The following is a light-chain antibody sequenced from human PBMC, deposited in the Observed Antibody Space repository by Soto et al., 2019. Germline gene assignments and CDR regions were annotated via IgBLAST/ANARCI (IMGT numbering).Light chain of an antibody. CDR1: QTMRSSH. Sequence: EIVLTQSPGTLSLSPGERATLSCRASQTMRSSHLAWYQQKPGQAPRLLIYGASTRTFDVPDRFSGSGSGTNFTLTISSLQPDDFATYYCQHYNSYSEAFGQGTKVDIK. V-gene: IGKV3-20*01. CDR3: QHYNSYSEA. CDR2: GAS. J-gene: IGKJ1*01.